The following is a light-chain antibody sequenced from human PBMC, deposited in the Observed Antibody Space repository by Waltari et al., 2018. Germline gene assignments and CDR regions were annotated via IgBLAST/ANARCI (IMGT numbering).Light chain of an antibody. CDR3: SSYAGSSKGV. CDR1: SSDVGNYKR. V-gene: IGLV2-23*02. J-gene: IGLJ2*01. CDR2: AVS. Sequence: QSALTQPASVSGSPGQSITIPCTGTSSDVGNYKRASWYQQHPGKAPKLMIYAVSKRPSGVSDRFSGSKSCDMASLTISGLQPEDEAEYFCSSYAGSSKGVFGGGTKVTVL.